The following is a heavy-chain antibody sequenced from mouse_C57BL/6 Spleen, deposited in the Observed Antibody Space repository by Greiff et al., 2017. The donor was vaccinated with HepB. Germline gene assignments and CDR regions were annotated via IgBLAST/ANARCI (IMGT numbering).Heavy chain of an antibody. CDR3: TTYDYEGTVYAMDY. Sequence: VHVKQSGTVLARPGASVKLSCKTSGYTFTSYWMHWVRQRPGQGLEWIGAIYPGNSDTSYNQKFKGKGKLTAVTSASTAYMERSSLTNEDSAVYYSTTYDYEGTVYAMDYWGQGTSVTVSS. D-gene: IGHD2-4*01. CDR1: GYTFTSYW. CDR2: IYPGNSDT. V-gene: IGHV1-5*01. J-gene: IGHJ4*01.